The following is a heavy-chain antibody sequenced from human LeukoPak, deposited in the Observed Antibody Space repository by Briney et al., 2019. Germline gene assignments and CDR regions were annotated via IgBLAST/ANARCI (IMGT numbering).Heavy chain of an antibody. V-gene: IGHV4-61*01. CDR1: GGSVNSGSYY. D-gene: IGHD1-26*01. CDR3: AKSIREPGWYFDL. CDR2: IYYSGST. J-gene: IGHJ2*01. Sequence: PSETLSLTCTVSGGSVNSGSYYWSWIRQPPGKGLEWIGYIYYSGSTNYNPSLKSRVTISVDTSKNQLSLQLSSVTAADTAVYYCAKSIREPGWYFDLWGRGTLVIVSS.